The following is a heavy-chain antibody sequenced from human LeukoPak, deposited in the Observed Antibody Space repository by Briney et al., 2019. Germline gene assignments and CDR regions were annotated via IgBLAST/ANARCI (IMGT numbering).Heavy chain of an antibody. J-gene: IGHJ6*02. Sequence: GGSLRLSCASSGFTFTSHGMNWVRQAPGKGLEWVSYTSSSSGIIYYADSVKGRFTISRDNAKNSLYLRMNRLRAEDTAVYYCARHGEVPYGLDVWGQGTTVTVSS. CDR2: TSSSSGII. CDR1: GFTFTSHG. CDR3: ARHGEVPYGLDV. V-gene: IGHV3-48*01. D-gene: IGHD2-21*01.